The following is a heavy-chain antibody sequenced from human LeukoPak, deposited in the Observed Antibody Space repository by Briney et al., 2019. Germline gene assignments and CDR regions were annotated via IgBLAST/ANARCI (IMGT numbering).Heavy chain of an antibody. CDR3: ARGYGGNFEFDY. Sequence: SETLSLTCTVSGGSISSGSYYWSWIRQPAGKGLEWIGRIYTSGSTNYNPSLKSRVTISVDTSKNQFSLKLSSVTAADTAGYYCARGYGGNFEFDYWGQGTLVTVSS. J-gene: IGHJ4*02. D-gene: IGHD4-23*01. CDR1: GGSISSGSYY. V-gene: IGHV4-61*02. CDR2: IYTSGST.